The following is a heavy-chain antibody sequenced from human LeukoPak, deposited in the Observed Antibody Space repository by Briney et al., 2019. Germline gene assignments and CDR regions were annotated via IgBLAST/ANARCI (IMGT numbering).Heavy chain of an antibody. V-gene: IGHV3-7*01. CDR2: IKQDGSEK. Sequence: GGSLRLSCAASGFTFSSYWMSWVRQAPGKGLEWVANIKQDGSEKYYVDSVKGRFTISRDNAKNSLYLQMNSLRAEDTAVYYCATDAWSYYDSSGYQDYWGQGTLVTVSS. CDR3: ATDAWSYYDSSGYQDY. CDR1: GFTFSSYW. D-gene: IGHD3-22*01. J-gene: IGHJ4*02.